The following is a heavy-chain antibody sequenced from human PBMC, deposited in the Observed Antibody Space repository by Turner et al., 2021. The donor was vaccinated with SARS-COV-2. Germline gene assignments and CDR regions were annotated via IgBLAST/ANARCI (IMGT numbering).Heavy chain of an antibody. J-gene: IGHJ4*02. CDR2: ISSTSNYI. V-gene: IGHV3-21*01. CDR1: GFTFSSYS. Sequence: EVQPVESGGGLGRPGGSLRLPCAASGFTFSSYSMNWVRQAPGKGLEWVSSISSTSNYIFYADSVKGRFTISRDNAKNSLYLQMNSLRVEDTAVYYCARGANGNFDYWGQGALVTVSS. D-gene: IGHD1-26*01. CDR3: ARGANGNFDY.